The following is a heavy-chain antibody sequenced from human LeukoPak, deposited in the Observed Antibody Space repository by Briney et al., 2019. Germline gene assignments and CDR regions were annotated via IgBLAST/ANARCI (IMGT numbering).Heavy chain of an antibody. CDR3: ARGIADPYSFDS. CDR1: GGSINFYY. D-gene: IGHD6-13*01. V-gene: IGHV4-4*07. J-gene: IGHJ4*02. CDR2: IYSTGST. Sequence: SETLSLTCTVSGGSINFYYWSWIRQPAGKGMEWIGRIYSTGSTNYSPSLKSRVTMSVDKSKNQFSLNLSSVTAADTAVYYCARGIADPYSFDSWGQGTLVTVSS.